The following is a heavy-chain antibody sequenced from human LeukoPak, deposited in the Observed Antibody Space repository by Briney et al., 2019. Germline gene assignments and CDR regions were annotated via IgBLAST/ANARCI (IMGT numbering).Heavy chain of an antibody. J-gene: IGHJ4*02. D-gene: IGHD5-24*01. Sequence: ASVKVSCKASGYTFTSYGISWVRQAPGQGLEWMGWISAYNGNTNYAQKLQGRVTMTTDTSTSTAYMELRSLRSDDTAVYYCARVGFGTREMVTRFYDYWGQGTLVTVSS. CDR2: ISAYNGNT. CDR3: ARVGFGTREMVTRFYDY. V-gene: IGHV1-18*01. CDR1: GYTFTSYG.